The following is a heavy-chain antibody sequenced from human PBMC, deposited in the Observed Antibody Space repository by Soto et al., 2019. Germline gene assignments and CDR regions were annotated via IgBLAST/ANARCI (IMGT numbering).Heavy chain of an antibody. V-gene: IGHV3-21*01. CDR1: GFTFRSYS. CDR3: ARVVSTVTTVYGMDV. D-gene: IGHD4-17*01. J-gene: IGHJ6*02. Sequence: GGSLRLSCAASGFTFRSYSMNWVRQAPGKGLEWVSCISSSSSHIYYADSMKGRFTISRDNAKNSLYLQMNSLRAEDTAVYYCARVVSTVTTVYGMDVWGQGTTVTVSS. CDR2: ISSSSSHI.